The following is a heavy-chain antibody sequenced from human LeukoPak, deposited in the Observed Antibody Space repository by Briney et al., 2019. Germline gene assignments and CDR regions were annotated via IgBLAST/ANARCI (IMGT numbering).Heavy chain of an antibody. CDR1: GFTFSSYS. Sequence: HTGGSLRLSCAAFGFTFSSYSMNWVRQAPGKGLEWVSYISGSGSTIYYADSVKGRFTISRDNAKNSLYLQMNSLRAEDTAVYYCAELGITMIGGVWGKGTTVTISS. CDR3: AELGITMIGGV. V-gene: IGHV3-48*04. CDR2: ISGSGSTI. D-gene: IGHD3-10*02. J-gene: IGHJ6*04.